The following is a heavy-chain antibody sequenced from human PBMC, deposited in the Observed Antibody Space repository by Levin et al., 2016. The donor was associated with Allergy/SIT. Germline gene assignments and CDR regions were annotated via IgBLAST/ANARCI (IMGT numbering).Heavy chain of an antibody. V-gene: IGHV1-18*01. J-gene: IGHJ3*02. Sequence: ASVKVSCKASGYTFTSYGISWVRQAPGQGLEWMGWISAYNGNTNYAQKLQGRVTMTTDTSTSTAYMELRSLRSDDTAVYYCARSDKYYGGDCPWAFDIWGQGTMVTVSS. CDR1: GYTFTSYG. CDR2: ISAYNGNT. CDR3: ARSDKYYGGDCPWAFDI. D-gene: IGHD2-21*02.